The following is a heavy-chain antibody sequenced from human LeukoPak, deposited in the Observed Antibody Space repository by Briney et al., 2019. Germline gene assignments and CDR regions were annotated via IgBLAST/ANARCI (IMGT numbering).Heavy chain of an antibody. CDR2: IIPIFGTA. CDR1: GGTFSSYA. Sequence: SVKVSCKASGGTFSSYAISWGRQAPGQGLEWMGGIIPIFGTANYAQKFQGRVTITADESTSTAYMELSSLRSEDTAVYYCARAYCSSTSCYHLDYWGQGTLVTVSS. J-gene: IGHJ4*02. D-gene: IGHD2-2*01. CDR3: ARAYCSSTSCYHLDY. V-gene: IGHV1-69*01.